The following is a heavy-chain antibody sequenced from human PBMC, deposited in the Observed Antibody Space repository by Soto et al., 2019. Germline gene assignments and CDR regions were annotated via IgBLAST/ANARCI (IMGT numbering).Heavy chain of an antibody. CDR3: ARDLFTSSSSYYYYGMDV. CDR2: IIPIFGTA. Sequence: QVQLVQSGAEVKKPGSSVKVSCKASGGTFSSYAISWVRQAPGQGLEWMGGIIPIFGTANYAQKFQGRVTITADKSTSTAYMELSSLRSEDTAVYYCARDLFTSSSSYYYYGMDVWGQGTTVTVSS. V-gene: IGHV1-69*06. D-gene: IGHD6-6*01. CDR1: GGTFSSYA. J-gene: IGHJ6*02.